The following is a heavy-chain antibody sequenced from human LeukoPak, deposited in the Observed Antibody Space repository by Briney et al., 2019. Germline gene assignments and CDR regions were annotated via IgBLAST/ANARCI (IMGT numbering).Heavy chain of an antibody. J-gene: IGHJ6*03. V-gene: IGHV3-30*02. D-gene: IGHD3-3*01. CDR2: IRYDGSNK. Sequence: GGSLRLSCAASGFTFSSYGMHWVRQAPGKGLEWVAFIRYDGSNKYYADSVKGRFTISRDNSKNTLYLQMNSLRAEDTAVYYCAKLTSRGGFLEYMDVWGKGTTVTVSS. CDR3: AKLTSRGGFLEYMDV. CDR1: GFTFSSYG.